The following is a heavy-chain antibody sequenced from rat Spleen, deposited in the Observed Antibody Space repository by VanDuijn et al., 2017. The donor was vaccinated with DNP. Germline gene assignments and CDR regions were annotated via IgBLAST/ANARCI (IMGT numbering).Heavy chain of an antibody. Sequence: EVQLQESGSGLVKPSQSLSLTCSVTGYSITSNYWGWFRKFPGNKLEYIGHISYSGGTNYNPSLRSRISITRDTSKNHFFLHLNSVTTEDTATYYCARSGYYSSYMGYAMDAWGQGTSVTVSS. CDR3: ARSGYYSSYMGYAMDA. CDR1: GYSITSNY. J-gene: IGHJ4*01. D-gene: IGHD1-2*01. CDR2: ISYSGGT. V-gene: IGHV3-1*01.